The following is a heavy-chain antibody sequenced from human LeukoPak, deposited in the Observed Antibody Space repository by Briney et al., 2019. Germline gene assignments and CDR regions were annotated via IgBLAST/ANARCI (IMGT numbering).Heavy chain of an antibody. CDR1: GYTFTGYY. CDR3: ARVVLLWFGEFSYFDY. CDR2: INPNSGGT. D-gene: IGHD3-10*01. J-gene: IGHJ4*02. Sequence: ASVKVSCKASGYTFTGYYMHWVRQAPGQGLEWMGWINPNSGGTNYAQKFQGRVTMTRDTSISTAYMELSRLRSDDTAVYYCARVVLLWFGEFSYFDYWGQGTLVTVSS. V-gene: IGHV1-2*02.